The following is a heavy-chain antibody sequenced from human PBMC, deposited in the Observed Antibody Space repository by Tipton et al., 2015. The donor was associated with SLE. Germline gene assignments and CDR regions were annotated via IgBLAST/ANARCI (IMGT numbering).Heavy chain of an antibody. Sequence: TLSLTCTVSGASISGYYWSWIRQPPGKGLEWIGYIYYSGSTNYNTSLKSRVTMSVDTSRNQFSLRLSSVTAADSAVYYCARSWNDAPPDLGYWGQGTLVTVSS. D-gene: IGHD1-1*01. V-gene: IGHV4-59*07. J-gene: IGHJ4*02. CDR1: GASISGYY. CDR2: IYYSGST. CDR3: ARSWNDAPPDLGY.